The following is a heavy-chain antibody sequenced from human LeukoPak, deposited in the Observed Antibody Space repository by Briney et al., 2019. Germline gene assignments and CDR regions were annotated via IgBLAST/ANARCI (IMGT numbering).Heavy chain of an antibody. V-gene: IGHV4-39*01. Sequence: PSETLSLTCTVSGGSISSSSYYWGWIRQPPGKGLEWIGEINHSGSTNYNPSLKSRVTISVDTSKNQFSLKLSSVTAADTAVYYCARQVARGTRWGFDYWGQGTLVTVSS. CDR2: INHSGST. CDR3: ARQVARGTRWGFDY. J-gene: IGHJ4*02. D-gene: IGHD2-2*01. CDR1: GGSISSSSYY.